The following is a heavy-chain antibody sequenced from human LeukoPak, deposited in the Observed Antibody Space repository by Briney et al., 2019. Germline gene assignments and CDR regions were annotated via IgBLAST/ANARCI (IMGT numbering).Heavy chain of an antibody. CDR2: INPSGDST. V-gene: IGHV1-46*01. J-gene: IGHJ4*02. CDR3: ARDVVLGYGSGSYPSYYFDY. D-gene: IGHD3-10*01. Sequence: GASVKVSCKASGYTFTSYYMHWVRQAPGQGLEWMGIINPSGDSTSYAQKFQGRVTMTRDTSTSTVYMELSSLRSEDTAVYYCARDVVLGYGSGSYPSYYFDYWGQGTLVTVSS. CDR1: GYTFTSYY.